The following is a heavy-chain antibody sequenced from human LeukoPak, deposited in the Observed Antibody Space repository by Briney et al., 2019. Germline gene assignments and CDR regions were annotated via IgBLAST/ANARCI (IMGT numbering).Heavy chain of an antibody. D-gene: IGHD3-16*01. CDR3: ARESGRRGRGDY. V-gene: IGHV1-18*01. CDR1: GSTLTSYG. Sequence: ASVKVSCKASGSTLTSYGISWVRQAPGQGLEWMGWISAYNGNTIYAQKLQGRVTMTTDTSTSTAYMELRSVRSDDTAVYYCARESGRRGRGDYWGQGTLVTVSS. J-gene: IGHJ4*02. CDR2: ISAYNGNT.